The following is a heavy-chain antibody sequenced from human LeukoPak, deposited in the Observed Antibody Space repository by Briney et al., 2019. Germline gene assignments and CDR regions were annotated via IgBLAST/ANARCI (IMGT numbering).Heavy chain of an antibody. J-gene: IGHJ5*02. Sequence: SQTLPLTCAISVDSVSSNSAACNWIRQSPSTGLEWLGRTYYRSKWYNDYAVSVKSRININPDTSKNQFSLQLNSVTPEDTAVYYCARSRFSGNWNPRNNWFDPWGQGTLVTVSS. CDR1: VDSVSSNSAA. CDR3: ARSRFSGNWNPRNNWFDP. V-gene: IGHV6-1*01. CDR2: TYYRSKWYN. D-gene: IGHD1-1*01.